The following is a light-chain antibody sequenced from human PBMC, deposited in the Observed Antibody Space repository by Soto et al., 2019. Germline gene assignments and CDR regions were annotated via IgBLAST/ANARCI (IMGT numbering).Light chain of an antibody. CDR3: QQSGSSTRT. CDR1: QSVSSNY. CDR2: GAF. Sequence: ESVLTQSQGTLSLSPGERANFSCRASQSVSSNYLAWYQKEPGQAPRIVIYGAFKRATGIPDRFSGIVSGTDFNLTLRRMETEDCAVYGGQQSGSSTRTVCPWTKVDIK. J-gene: IGKJ1*01. V-gene: IGKV3-20*01.